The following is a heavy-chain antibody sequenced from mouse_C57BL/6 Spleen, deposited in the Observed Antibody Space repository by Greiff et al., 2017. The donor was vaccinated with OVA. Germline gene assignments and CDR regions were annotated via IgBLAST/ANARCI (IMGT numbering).Heavy chain of an antibody. D-gene: IGHD2-4*01. CDR1: GFTFSDSG. V-gene: IGHV5-17*01. J-gene: IGHJ4*01. CDR3: ARDYVYYAMDY. CDR2: ISSGSSTI. Sequence: VQLKESGGGLVKPGGSLKLSCAASGFTFSDSGMHWVRQAPEKGLEWVAYISSGSSTIYYADTVKGRFTISRDNAKNTLFLQMTSLRSEDTAMYYCARDYVYYAMDYWGQGTSVTVSS.